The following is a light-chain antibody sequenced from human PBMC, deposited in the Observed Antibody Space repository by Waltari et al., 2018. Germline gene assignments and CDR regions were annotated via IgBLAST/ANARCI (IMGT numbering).Light chain of an antibody. CDR1: SGKIASNY. CDR3: QSYDSNIQGV. CDR2: EDD. Sequence: NFMLTQPHSVSGSPGKTVTISCPRTSGKIASNYVQLNQQRPGRAPTTVIFEDDQRPSGVPDRFSGSIDSSSNSASLSISGLKTEDEADYYCQSYDSNIQGVFGGGTKLTVL. J-gene: IGLJ3*02. V-gene: IGLV6-57*04.